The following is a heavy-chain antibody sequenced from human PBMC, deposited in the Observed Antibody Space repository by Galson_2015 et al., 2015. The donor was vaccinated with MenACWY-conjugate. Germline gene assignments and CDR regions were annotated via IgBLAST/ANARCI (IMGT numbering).Heavy chain of an antibody. CDR3: ARDRVIYDSSGYSQTYGMGV. D-gene: IGHD3-22*01. V-gene: IGHV4-59*01. CDR2: IYYSGST. CDR1: GGSISSYY. J-gene: IGHJ6*02. Sequence: ETLSLTCTISGGSISSYYWSWIRQPPGKGLEWIGYIYYSGSTNYNPSLKSRVTISVDTSKNQFSLKLSSVTAADTAVYYCARDRVIYDSSGYSQTYGMGVWGQGTTVTVSS.